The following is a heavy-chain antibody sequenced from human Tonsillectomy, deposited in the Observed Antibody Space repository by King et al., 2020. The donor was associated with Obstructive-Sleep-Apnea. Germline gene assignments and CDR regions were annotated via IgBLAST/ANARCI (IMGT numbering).Heavy chain of an antibody. CDR1: GGSFSDYY. D-gene: IGHD6-13*01. CDR2: INHSGST. V-gene: IGHV4-34*01. CDR3: ARGSGAAAVNWFDP. J-gene: IGHJ5*02. Sequence: VQLQQWGAGLLKPSETLSLTCAVFGGSFSDYYWSGIRQPPGKGLEWIGEINHSGSTNYNPSLKSRVTISVDTSKNQFSLKLRSVTAADTAVYYCARGSGAAAVNWFDPWGPGTLVTVAS.